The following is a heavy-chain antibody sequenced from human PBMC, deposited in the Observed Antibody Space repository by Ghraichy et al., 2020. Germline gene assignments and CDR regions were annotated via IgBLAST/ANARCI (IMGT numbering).Heavy chain of an antibody. V-gene: IGHV3-23*01. Sequence: GESPNISCAASGLTFSSYAMSWVRQAPGKGLEWVSIISGGGGSTDYADSVKGRFTISRDNSKNTLYLQMNSLRADDTAVYYCASRTAFDIWGQGTMVTVSS. J-gene: IGHJ3*02. CDR2: ISGGGGST. CDR3: ASRTAFDI. CDR1: GLTFSSYA.